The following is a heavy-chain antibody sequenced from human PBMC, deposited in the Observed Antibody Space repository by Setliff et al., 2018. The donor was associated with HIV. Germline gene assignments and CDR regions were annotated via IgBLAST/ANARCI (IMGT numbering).Heavy chain of an antibody. V-gene: IGHV1-2*02. D-gene: IGHD1-1*01. CDR3: ARSRITNSWNIDY. CDR2: INPNSGGT. J-gene: IGHJ4*02. Sequence: ASVKVSCKASGYSFSGYYMHWVRQAPGQGLEWMGWINPNSGGTDYAQNFQGRVTMTRDTSISTGFMELSGLTSDDTAFYFCARSRITNSWNIDYWGQGTLVTVSS. CDR1: GYSFSGYY.